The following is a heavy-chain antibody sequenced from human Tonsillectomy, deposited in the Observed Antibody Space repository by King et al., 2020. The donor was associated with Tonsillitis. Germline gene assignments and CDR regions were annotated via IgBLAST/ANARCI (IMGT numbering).Heavy chain of an antibody. J-gene: IGHJ4*02. Sequence: VQLVQSGAEVKKPGASVKVSCKASGYTFTSYYMHWVRQAPGQGLEWMGIINPGGGSTSYAQKFQGRVTMTRETSTSTVYMELSSLRYEDTAVYYCARVRITYYYDSSGYTEEYYFDYWGQGTLVTVSS. D-gene: IGHD3-22*01. CDR3: ARVRITYYYDSSGYTEEYYFDY. CDR1: GYTFTSYY. V-gene: IGHV1-46*01. CDR2: INPGGGST.